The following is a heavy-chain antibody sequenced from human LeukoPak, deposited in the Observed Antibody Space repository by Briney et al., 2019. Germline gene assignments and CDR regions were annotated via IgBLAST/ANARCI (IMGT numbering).Heavy chain of an antibody. CDR2: IIPIFGTA. V-gene: IGHV1-69*13. D-gene: IGHD3-3*02. CDR1: GGTSSSYA. J-gene: IGHJ4*02. CDR3: ASAFLEWLLLYY. Sequence: SVKVSCTASGGTSSSYAISWVRQAPGQGLEWMGGIIPIFGTANYAQKFQGRVTITADESTSTANMELSSLRSEDTAVYYCASAFLEWLLLYYWGQGTLVTVSS.